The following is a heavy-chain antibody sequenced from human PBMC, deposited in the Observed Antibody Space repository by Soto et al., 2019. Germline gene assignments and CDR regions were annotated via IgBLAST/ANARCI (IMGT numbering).Heavy chain of an antibody. CDR3: AQYQLLQRPFYYYYYGMDV. D-gene: IGHD2-2*01. CDR2: IIPIFGTA. V-gene: IGHV1-69*13. Sequence: SVKVSCKASGGTFSSYAISWVRQAPGQGLEWMGGIIPIFGTANYAQKFQGRVTITADESTSTAYMELSSLRSEDTAVYYCAQYQLLQRPFYYYYYGMDVWGQGTTVTVSS. J-gene: IGHJ6*02. CDR1: GGTFSSYA.